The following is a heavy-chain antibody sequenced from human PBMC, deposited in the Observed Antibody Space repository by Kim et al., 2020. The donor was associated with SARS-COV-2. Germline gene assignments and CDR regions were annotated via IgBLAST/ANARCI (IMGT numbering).Heavy chain of an antibody. D-gene: IGHD6-13*01. CDR1: GYTFTSYA. CDR2: INAGNGNT. J-gene: IGHJ5*02. V-gene: IGHV1-3*01. Sequence: ASVKVSCKASGYTFTSYAMHWVRQAPGQRLEWMGWINAGNGNTKYSQKFQGRVTITRDTSASTAYMELSSLRSEDTAVYYCARCGSSWSPVSWFDPWGQGTLVTVSS. CDR3: ARCGSSWSPVSWFDP.